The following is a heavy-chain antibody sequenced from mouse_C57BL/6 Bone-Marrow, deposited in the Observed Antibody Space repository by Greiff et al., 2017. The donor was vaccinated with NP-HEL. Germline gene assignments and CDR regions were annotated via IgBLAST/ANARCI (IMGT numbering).Heavy chain of an antibody. D-gene: IGHD1-1*01. CDR3: ARPITTVLGDFDY. CDR2: INPSSGYT. CDR1: GYTFTSYT. Sequence: QVQLQQSGAELARPGASVKMSCKASGYTFTSYTMHWVKQRPGQGLEWIGYINPSSGYTKYNQKFKDKATLTADKSSSTADMQLSSLTSEDSAVYYCARPITTVLGDFDYWGQGTTLTVSS. J-gene: IGHJ2*01. V-gene: IGHV1-4*01.